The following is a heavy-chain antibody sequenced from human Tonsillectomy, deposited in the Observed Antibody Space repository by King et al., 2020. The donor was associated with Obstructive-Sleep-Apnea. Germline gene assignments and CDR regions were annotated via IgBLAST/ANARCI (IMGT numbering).Heavy chain of an antibody. CDR3: AKVRDYDFCSGSSNWFDP. CDR2: ISGSGGST. CDR1: GFTFSSYA. Sequence: DVQLVESGGGLVQPGGSLRLSCAASGFTFSSYAMSWVRQAPGKGLEWVSAISGSGGSTYYADSVKGRFTISRDNSKNTLYLQMNSLRAEDTAVYYCAKVRDYDFCSGSSNWFDPWGQGTLVTVSS. D-gene: IGHD3-3*01. J-gene: IGHJ5*02. V-gene: IGHV3-23*04.